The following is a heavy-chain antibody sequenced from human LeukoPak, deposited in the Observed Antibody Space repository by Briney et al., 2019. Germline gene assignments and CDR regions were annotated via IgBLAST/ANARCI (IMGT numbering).Heavy chain of an antibody. J-gene: IGHJ4*02. D-gene: IGHD5-18*01. Sequence: GGSLRLSCAASGFTFSSYAMSWVRQAPGKGLEWVSAISGSGGSTYYADSVKGRFTISRDNSKNTLYLQMNSLRAEDTAVYYCAKPTGYSYGYPSDYWGQGTLVTVSS. CDR3: AKPTGYSYGYPSDY. CDR1: GFTFSSYA. CDR2: ISGSGGST. V-gene: IGHV3-23*01.